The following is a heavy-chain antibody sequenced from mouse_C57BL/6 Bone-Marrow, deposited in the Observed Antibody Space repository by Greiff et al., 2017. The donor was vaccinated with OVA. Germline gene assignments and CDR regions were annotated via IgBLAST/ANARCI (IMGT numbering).Heavy chain of an antibody. V-gene: IGHV5-12*01. CDR2: ISNGGGST. Sequence: EVQVVESGGGLVQPGGSLKLSCAASGFTFSDYYMYWVRQTPEKRLEWVAYISNGGGSTYYPDTVKGRFTISRDNAKNTLYLQMSRLKSEDTAMYYGARPDYYGSSLSYWYFDVWGTGTTVTVSS. D-gene: IGHD1-1*01. CDR1: GFTFSDYY. J-gene: IGHJ1*03. CDR3: ARPDYYGSSLSYWYFDV.